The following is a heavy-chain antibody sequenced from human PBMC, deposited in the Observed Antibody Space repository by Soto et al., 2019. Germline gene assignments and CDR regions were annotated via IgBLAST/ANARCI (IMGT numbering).Heavy chain of an antibody. CDR1: GFTFSSYA. CDR3: ARNRLRQYYYGMDV. D-gene: IGHD3-10*01. J-gene: IGHJ6*02. V-gene: IGHV3-30-3*01. Sequence: GGSLRLSCAASGFTFSSYAMHWVRQAPGKGLEWVAVISYDGSNKYYADSVKGRFTISRDNSKNTLYLQMNSLRAEDTAMYYCARNRLRQYYYGMDVWGQGTTVTVSS. CDR2: ISYDGSNK.